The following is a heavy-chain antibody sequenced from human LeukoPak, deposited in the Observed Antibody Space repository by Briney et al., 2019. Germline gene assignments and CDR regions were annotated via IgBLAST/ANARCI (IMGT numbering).Heavy chain of an antibody. Sequence: SETLSLTCTVSGGSISSSSYYWGWIRQPPGKGLEWIGSVSNSGSKHYNPSLKSRVTIFEDTSKNQFSLKLSSVTAADTAVYYCARLRYDILTGCFDYWGQGTLVTVPS. V-gene: IGHV4-39*01. J-gene: IGHJ4*02. CDR3: ARLRYDILTGCFDY. D-gene: IGHD3-9*01. CDR2: VSNSGSK. CDR1: GGSISSSSYY.